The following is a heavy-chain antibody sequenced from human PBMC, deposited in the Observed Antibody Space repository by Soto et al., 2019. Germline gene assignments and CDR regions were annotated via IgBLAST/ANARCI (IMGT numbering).Heavy chain of an antibody. CDR2: ISAYNGNT. J-gene: IGHJ6*02. V-gene: IGHV1-18*04. CDR3: ARDRGQLWLRFNYYGMDV. D-gene: IGHD5-18*01. Sequence: GASVKVSCKASGYTFTSYGISWVRQAPGQGLEWMGWISAYNGNTNYAQKLQGRVTMTTDTSTSTAYMELRSLRSDDTAVYYCARDRGQLWLRFNYYGMDVWGQGTTVTVSS. CDR1: GYTFTSYG.